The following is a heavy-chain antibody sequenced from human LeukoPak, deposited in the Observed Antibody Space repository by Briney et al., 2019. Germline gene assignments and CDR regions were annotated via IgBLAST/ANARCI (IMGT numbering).Heavy chain of an antibody. Sequence: GASVKVSCKASGYTFTDYYMHWVRQAPGQGLEWMGWINPNSGGTNYAQKFQGRVTMTRDTSISTAYMELSRLRSDDTAVYYCARDRVPEPIRGRGYDAFDIWGQGTMVTVSS. J-gene: IGHJ3*02. CDR1: GYTFTDYY. V-gene: IGHV1-2*02. CDR2: INPNSGGT. D-gene: IGHD1-14*01. CDR3: ARDRVPEPIRGRGYDAFDI.